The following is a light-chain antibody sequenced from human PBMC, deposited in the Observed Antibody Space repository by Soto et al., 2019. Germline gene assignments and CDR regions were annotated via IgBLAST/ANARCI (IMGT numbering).Light chain of an antibody. V-gene: IGKV1-39*01. J-gene: IGKJ1*01. CDR2: GAS. Sequence: DIQMTQSPSSLYASVGDRVTITCRASQSVSTYLHWYQQKPGKGPRLLIYGASSLQGGVPPRFSGSGSRTDFTLTISSLEFEDFATYHCHQSYSAPATFGQGTKVDIK. CDR3: HQSYSAPAT. CDR1: QSVSTY.